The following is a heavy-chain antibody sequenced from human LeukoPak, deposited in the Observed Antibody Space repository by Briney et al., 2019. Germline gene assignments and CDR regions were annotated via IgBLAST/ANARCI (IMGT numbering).Heavy chain of an antibody. CDR2: INPNSGGT. CDR1: GYTFTGYY. Sequence: GASVKVSCKASGYTFTGYYMHWVRQAPGQGLEWMGWINPNSGGTNYAQKFQGWVTMTRDTSISTAYMELSRLRSDDTAVYYCARWLITMVRGGQNYGMDVWGQGTTVTVSS. V-gene: IGHV1-2*04. J-gene: IGHJ6*02. D-gene: IGHD3-10*01. CDR3: ARWLITMVRGGQNYGMDV.